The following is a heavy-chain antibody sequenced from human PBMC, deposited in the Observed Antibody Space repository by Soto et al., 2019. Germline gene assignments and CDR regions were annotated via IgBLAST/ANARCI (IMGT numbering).Heavy chain of an antibody. CDR1: GFMFSRSG. J-gene: IGHJ4*02. CDR3: AKDGLSDSPSAIDY. V-gene: IGHV3-23*01. CDR2: IGGSGRNT. Sequence: PGGSRLSCAASGFMFSRSGMTWVRQAPGMRLESVAGIGGSGRNTYYADSVKGRFTISRDNSKNTLFLQMNSLRDEDTAIYYCAKDGLSDSPSAIDYWGQGTRVTVSS. D-gene: IGHD6-13*01.